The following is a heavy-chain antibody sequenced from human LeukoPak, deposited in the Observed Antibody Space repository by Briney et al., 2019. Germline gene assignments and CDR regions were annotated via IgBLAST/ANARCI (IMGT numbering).Heavy chain of an antibody. Sequence: TGGSLRLSCAASGFTFSNYPMHWVRQAPGKGLEWVAVISYDGSNKYFADSVKGRFTISRDNSKNTLYLRMNSLSAEDTAVYYCAREGVQWLVNDAFDMWGQGTMVTVSS. CDR2: ISYDGSNK. V-gene: IGHV3-30*04. D-gene: IGHD6-19*01. J-gene: IGHJ3*02. CDR1: GFTFSNYP. CDR3: AREGVQWLVNDAFDM.